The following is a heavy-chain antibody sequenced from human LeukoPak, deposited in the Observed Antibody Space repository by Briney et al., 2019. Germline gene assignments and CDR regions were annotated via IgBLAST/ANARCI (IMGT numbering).Heavy chain of an antibody. CDR2: MSSGGSTI. CDR3: ARDGQWLVQIDY. Sequence: PGGSLRLSCAASGFTFSPYSVNWVRQAPGKGLEWVSYMSSGGSTIYYADSVKGRFTISRDNAKNSLYLQMNSLRAEDTAVYYCARDGQWLVQIDYWGQGTLVTVSS. CDR1: GFTFSPYS. V-gene: IGHV3-48*01. J-gene: IGHJ4*02. D-gene: IGHD6-19*01.